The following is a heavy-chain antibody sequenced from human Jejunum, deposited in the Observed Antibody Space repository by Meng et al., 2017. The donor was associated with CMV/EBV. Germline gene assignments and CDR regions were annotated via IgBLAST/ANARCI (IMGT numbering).Heavy chain of an antibody. J-gene: IGHJ4*02. CDR2: ISSSGGGT. CDR3: TRDRGGSSRL. Sequence: GFNFIAFGMNWVREAPGKGLEWVSAISSSGGGTEYADSVKGRFTISRDNAKNSLYLQMNSLRADDSAVYYCTRDRGGSSRLWGQGTLVTVSS. D-gene: IGHD1-26*01. CDR1: GFNFIAFG. V-gene: IGHV3-21*01.